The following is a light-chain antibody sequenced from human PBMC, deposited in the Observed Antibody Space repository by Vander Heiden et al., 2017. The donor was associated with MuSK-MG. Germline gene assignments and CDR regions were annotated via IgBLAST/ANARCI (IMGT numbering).Light chain of an antibody. V-gene: IGKV1-33*01. CDR3: QQYYNLRT. J-gene: IGKJ3*01. Sequence: DIQMTQSPSSLSASVGDRVTITCQASQDIQKYLNWYQQKPGKAPKLLIYDTSKLETGVPSRFSGSGSGAGFTFTISSLQPEDIATYYCQQYYNLRTFGPGTKVDIK. CDR2: DTS. CDR1: QDIQKY.